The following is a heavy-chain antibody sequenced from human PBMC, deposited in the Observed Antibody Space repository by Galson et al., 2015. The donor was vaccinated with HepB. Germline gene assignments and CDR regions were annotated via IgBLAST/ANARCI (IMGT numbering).Heavy chain of an antibody. Sequence: SVKVSCKASGYTFTSYGISWVRQAPGQGLEWMGWISAYNGNTNYAQKLQGRVTMTTDTSTSTAYMELRSLRSDDTAVYYCARDKGGWFPYYYYYMDVWGKGTTVTVSS. D-gene: IGHD6-19*01. CDR2: ISAYNGNT. V-gene: IGHV1-18*01. CDR1: GYTFTSYG. CDR3: ARDKGGWFPYYYYYMDV. J-gene: IGHJ6*03.